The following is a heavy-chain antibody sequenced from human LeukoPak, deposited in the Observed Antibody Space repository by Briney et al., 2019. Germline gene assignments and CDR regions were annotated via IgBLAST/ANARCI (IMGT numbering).Heavy chain of an antibody. Sequence: ASVKVSCKASGYTFTSYGISWVRQAPGQGLEWMGWISAYNGNTNYAQKLQGRVTMTTDTSTSTAYMELRSLRSDDTAVYYCARVSDCCWYSGGWSAYYYGMDVWGQGTTVTVSS. CDR3: ARVSDCCWYSGGWSAYYYGMDV. J-gene: IGHJ6*02. D-gene: IGHD6-19*01. V-gene: IGHV1-18*01. CDR1: GYTFTSYG. CDR2: ISAYNGNT.